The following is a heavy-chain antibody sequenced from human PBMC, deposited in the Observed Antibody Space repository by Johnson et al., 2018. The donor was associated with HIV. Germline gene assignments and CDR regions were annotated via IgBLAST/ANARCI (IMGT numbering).Heavy chain of an antibody. CDR1: EFTLSIYD. J-gene: IGHJ3*02. D-gene: IGHD4/OR15-4a*01. CDR3: ARGLWWDTNVAFDI. Sequence: EVQLVESGGGLVQPGGSLRLSCTASEFTLSIYDMHWVRQARGKGLEWVSFIGTIGDTQYAGSVKGRFTTSRENAKNSFFLQMNSLRDADTAVYYCARGLWWDTNVAFDIWGQGTMVTVSS. V-gene: IGHV3-13*01. CDR2: IGTIGDT.